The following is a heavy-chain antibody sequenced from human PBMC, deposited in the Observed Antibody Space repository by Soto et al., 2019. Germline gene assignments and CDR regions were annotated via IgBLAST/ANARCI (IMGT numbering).Heavy chain of an antibody. CDR1: GFIFSRYS. Sequence: EVQLVESGGGLVKPGGSLRLSCAVSGFIFSRYSMNWVRQAPGKGLEWVSSIGTSGSYIYDTDSVKGRFTISRDNTKDSLYLQMNSLRAEDTAIYYCARGSAFIGLDYWGQGTPATVSS. CDR3: ARGSAFIGLDY. J-gene: IGHJ4*02. CDR2: IGTSGSYI. D-gene: IGHD1-26*01. V-gene: IGHV3-21*01.